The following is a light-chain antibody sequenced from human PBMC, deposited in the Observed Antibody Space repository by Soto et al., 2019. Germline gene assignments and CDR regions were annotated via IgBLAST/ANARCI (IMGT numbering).Light chain of an antibody. CDR2: EVT. CDR1: SRDVGGYNF. CDR3: LSYAGNHIYV. J-gene: IGLJ1*01. V-gene: IGLV2-8*01. Sequence: QSALTQPPSASGSPGQSVAISCTGTSRDVGGYNFVSWYQQHPGKAPKLMSYEVTKRPSGVPDRFSGSKSGNTASLTVSGLQAEDEADYYCLSYAGNHIYVFGSGTKLTVL.